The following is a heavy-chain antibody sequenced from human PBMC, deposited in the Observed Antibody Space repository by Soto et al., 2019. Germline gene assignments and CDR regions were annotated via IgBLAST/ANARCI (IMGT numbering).Heavy chain of an antibody. CDR3: AKDTVEWWSSEYNWFDP. CDR2: ISGSGGST. Sequence: GGSLRLSCAASGLTFSSYAMSWVRQAPGKGLEWVSAISGSGGSTYYAHSVKGRFTISRDNSMNNLSLQMNSLRAEDTAVYYCAKDTVEWWSSEYNWFDPWGQGTLVTVSS. CDR1: GLTFSSYA. V-gene: IGHV3-23*01. J-gene: IGHJ5*02. D-gene: IGHD2-15*01.